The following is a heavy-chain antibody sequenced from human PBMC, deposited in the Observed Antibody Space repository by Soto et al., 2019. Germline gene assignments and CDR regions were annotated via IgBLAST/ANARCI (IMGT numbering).Heavy chain of an antibody. D-gene: IGHD4-17*01. CDR3: ARERSYGGNLDAFDI. CDR2: IHFSGRT. V-gene: IGHV4-59*01. Sequence: WTWIRQPPGKGLEWIGNIHFSGRTINNFSLKSRLTISVDTSVNQFSLRLSSVTAADTAVYYCARERSYGGNLDAFDIWGQGTMVTVS. J-gene: IGHJ3*02.